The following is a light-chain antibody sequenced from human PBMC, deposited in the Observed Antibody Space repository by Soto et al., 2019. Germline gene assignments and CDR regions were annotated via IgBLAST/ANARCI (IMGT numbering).Light chain of an antibody. CDR2: KAS. J-gene: IGKJ1*01. Sequence: DIQMTQIPSTLSASVGDTVTITCRSSQNIGDSLAWYQQKLGGVPKLLIYKASSLKSGVPSKFSGSGSGTEFTLTINNLQPDDFATYYCLQYKNSYAWAFGHGTKVE. CDR3: LQYKNSYAWA. V-gene: IGKV1-5*03. CDR1: QNIGDS.